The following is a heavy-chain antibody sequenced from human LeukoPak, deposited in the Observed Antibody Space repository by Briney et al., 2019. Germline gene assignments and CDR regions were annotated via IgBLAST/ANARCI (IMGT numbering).Heavy chain of an antibody. V-gene: IGHV4-39*01. J-gene: IGHJ4*02. CDR3: ARHVYYDSGGYYYFDY. Sequence: SETLSLTCTVSGGSISSSSYYRGWIRQPPGKGLEWIGSIYYSGSTYYNPSLKSRVTISVDTSKNQFSLKLSSVTAADTAVYYCARHVYYDSGGYYYFDYWGQGTLVTVSS. CDR1: GGSISSSSYY. D-gene: IGHD3-22*01. CDR2: IYYSGST.